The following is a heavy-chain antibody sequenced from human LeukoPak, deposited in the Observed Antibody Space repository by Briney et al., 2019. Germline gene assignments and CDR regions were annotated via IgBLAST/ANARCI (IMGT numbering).Heavy chain of an antibody. J-gene: IGHJ4*02. Sequence: GGSLRLSCAASGFTFSTYSMNWVRQAPGKGLEWVSSISGRSSHKYHADSVKGRFTISRDNAKNSLYLQMNSLRAEDTAMYYCARDLGLYDYGGNIDYWGQGTLVTVSS. V-gene: IGHV3-21*01. CDR3: ARDLGLYDYGGNIDY. D-gene: IGHD4-23*01. CDR1: GFTFSTYS. CDR2: ISGRSSHK.